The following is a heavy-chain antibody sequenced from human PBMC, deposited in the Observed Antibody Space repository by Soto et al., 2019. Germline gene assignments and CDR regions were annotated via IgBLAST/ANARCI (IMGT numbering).Heavy chain of an antibody. V-gene: IGHV3-7*01. J-gene: IGHJ6*02. Sequence: GGSLRLSCAASGFTFSSYWMSWVRQAPGKGLEWVANIKQDGSEKYYVDSVKGRFTISRDNAKNSLYLQMNSLRAEDTAVYYCARTYCSSTSCPPGYYYYGMDVWGQGTTVTVSS. CDR1: GFTFSSYW. D-gene: IGHD2-2*01. CDR2: IKQDGSEK. CDR3: ARTYCSSTSCPPGYYYYGMDV.